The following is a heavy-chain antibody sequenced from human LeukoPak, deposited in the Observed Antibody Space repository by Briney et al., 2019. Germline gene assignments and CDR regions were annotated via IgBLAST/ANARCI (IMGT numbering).Heavy chain of an antibody. D-gene: IGHD6-19*01. J-gene: IGHJ4*02. CDR3: ARDRTGYSSGGGGY. CDR2: ISSSSSYI. Sequence: PGGSLRLSCAASGFTFSSYSMNWVRQAPGKGLEWVSSISSSSSYIYYADSVKGRFTISRDNAKNSLYPQMNSLRAEDTAVYYCARDRTGYSSGGGGYWGQGTLVTVSS. CDR1: GFTFSSYS. V-gene: IGHV3-21*01.